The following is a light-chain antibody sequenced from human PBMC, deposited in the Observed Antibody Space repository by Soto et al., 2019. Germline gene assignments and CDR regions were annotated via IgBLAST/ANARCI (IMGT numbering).Light chain of an antibody. CDR1: MRDVGAYNL. CDR2: EVR. Sequence: QSALTQPASVSGSPGQSITISCAGNMRDVGAYNLVSWYQQHPGRAPPLIIYEVRNRPSGISFRFSGSKSGNTASLTISGLQAEDEADYYCSSYTSKSSLIFGGGTKLTVL. J-gene: IGLJ2*01. CDR3: SSYTSKSSLI. V-gene: IGLV2-14*01.